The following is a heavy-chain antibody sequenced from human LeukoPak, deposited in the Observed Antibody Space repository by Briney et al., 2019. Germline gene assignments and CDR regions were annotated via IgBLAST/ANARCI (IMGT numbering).Heavy chain of an antibody. Sequence: ASVKVSCKASGYTFTSYYMHWVRQAPGPGLEWMGIINPSGGSTSYAQKFHGRVTITGDTSASTAYMELSSLRSEDMAVYYCARQGSGWYVVFDYWGQGTLVTVSS. CDR3: ARQGSGWYVVFDY. D-gene: IGHD6-19*01. CDR1: GYTFTSYY. J-gene: IGHJ4*02. V-gene: IGHV1-46*01. CDR2: INPSGGST.